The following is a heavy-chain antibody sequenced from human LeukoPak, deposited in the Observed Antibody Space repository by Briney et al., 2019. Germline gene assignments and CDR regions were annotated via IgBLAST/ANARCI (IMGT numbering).Heavy chain of an antibody. D-gene: IGHD6-6*01. V-gene: IGHV7-4-1*02. J-gene: IGHJ4*02. CDR2: INTNTGNP. Sequence: KPGASVKVSCKASGYSFSGYGMLWVRQAPGQGLEYMGWINTNTGNPTYAQGFTGRFVFSLDTSVNTAYLQISSLMAEDTAVYYCARAGAARLSHDYWGQGTLVSVSS. CDR3: ARAGAARLSHDY. CDR1: GYSFSGYG.